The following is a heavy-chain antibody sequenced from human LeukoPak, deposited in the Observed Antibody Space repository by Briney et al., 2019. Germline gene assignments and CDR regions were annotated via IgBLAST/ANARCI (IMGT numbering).Heavy chain of an antibody. CDR3: ARENSDSSGFDY. CDR1: GFTVSSNY. Sequence: GGSLRLSCAASGFTVSSNYMSWVRQAPGKELEWVSVIYSGGSTYYADSVKGRFTISRDNSKNTLYLQMNSLRAEDTAVYYCARENSDSSGFDYWGQGTLVTVSS. D-gene: IGHD3-22*01. J-gene: IGHJ4*02. CDR2: IYSGGST. V-gene: IGHV3-66*01.